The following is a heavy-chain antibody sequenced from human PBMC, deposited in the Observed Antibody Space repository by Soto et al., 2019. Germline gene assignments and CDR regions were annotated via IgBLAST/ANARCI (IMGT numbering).Heavy chain of an antibody. V-gene: IGHV3-33*01. CDR2: IWSDGSNK. CDR3: ARDTSAAGFYH. J-gene: IGHJ5*02. D-gene: IGHD6-13*01. CDR1: GFNFSSFG. Sequence: GGSLRLSCAASGFNFSSFGMHWVRQAPGKGLEWVAVIWSDGSNKYYADSVKGRFTISRDNSKNTLHFQMNSLRAEDTAVYYCARDTSAAGFYHWGQGALVTVSS.